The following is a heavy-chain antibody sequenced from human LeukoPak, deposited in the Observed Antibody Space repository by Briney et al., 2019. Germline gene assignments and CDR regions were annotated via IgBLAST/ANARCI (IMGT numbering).Heavy chain of an antibody. J-gene: IGHJ5*01. CDR3: VRDADGGDSWFDS. CDR1: GFVFSTHS. D-gene: IGHD4-23*01. Sequence: GGSLRLSCAASGFVFSTHSMNWVRQAPGKGLEWVSWISSSNGDIYYADSVRGRFTISRDDAKKSLYLQMNSLRAEDTAVYYCVRDADGGDSWFDSWGQGTLVTVSS. CDR2: ISSSNGDI. V-gene: IGHV3-21*01.